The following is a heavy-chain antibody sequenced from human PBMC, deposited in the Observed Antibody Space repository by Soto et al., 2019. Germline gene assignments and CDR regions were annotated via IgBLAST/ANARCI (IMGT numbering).Heavy chain of an antibody. CDR3: ARGFGRVTMIVVVSSWFDP. J-gene: IGHJ5*02. CDR1: GGSFSGYY. D-gene: IGHD3-22*01. CDR2: INHSGST. V-gene: IGHV4-34*01. Sequence: ETLSLTCTVYGGSFSGYYWSWIRQPPGKGLEWIGEINHSGSTNYNPSLKSRVTISVDTSKNQFSLKLSSVTAADTAVYYCARGFGRVTMIVVVSSWFDPWGQGTLVTVSS.